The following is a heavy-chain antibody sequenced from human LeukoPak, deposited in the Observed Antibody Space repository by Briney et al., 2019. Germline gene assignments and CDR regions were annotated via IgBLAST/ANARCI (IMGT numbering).Heavy chain of an antibody. V-gene: IGHV3-53*01. Sequence: GRSLRLSCAASGFTVISNYMSWVRHPPGEWLEWVSVIYSDGSTYYPDSVKARFPISRDNSKNTLYLQMNSLRAEDTAVYYCARTPPQEGYCSGGSCYGFDYWGQGTLVTVSS. CDR3: ARTPPQEGYCSGGSCYGFDY. CDR2: IYSDGST. CDR1: GFTVISNY. D-gene: IGHD2-15*01. J-gene: IGHJ4*02.